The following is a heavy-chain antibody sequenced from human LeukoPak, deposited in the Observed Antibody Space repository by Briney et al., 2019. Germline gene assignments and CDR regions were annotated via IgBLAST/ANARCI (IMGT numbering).Heavy chain of an antibody. CDR1: GYTFTGYY. CDR3: ARDSSGVVGATSWFDP. V-gene: IGHV1-2*06. CDR2: INPNSGGT. D-gene: IGHD1-26*01. J-gene: IGHJ5*02. Sequence: GASVKVSCKASGYTFTGYYMHWVGQAPGQGLEWMGRINPNSGGTNYAQKFQGRVTMTRDTSISTAYMELSRRRSDDTAVYYCARDSSGVVGATSWFDPWGQGTLVTVSS.